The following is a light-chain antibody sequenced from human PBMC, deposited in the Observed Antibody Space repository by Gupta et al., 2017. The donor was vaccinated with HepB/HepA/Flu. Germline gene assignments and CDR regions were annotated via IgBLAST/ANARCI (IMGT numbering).Light chain of an antibody. Sequence: DIQMTQSPSTLSASVGDRVTITCRTSQNIFSWLAWYQQKPGKAPKLLIYKASSLERGVPSRFSGSGSGTEFTLTISSRQPDDFATYYCQQYNSYSPWTFGQGTKVEIK. CDR2: KAS. CDR1: QNIFSW. CDR3: QQYNSYSPWT. V-gene: IGKV1-5*03. J-gene: IGKJ1*01.